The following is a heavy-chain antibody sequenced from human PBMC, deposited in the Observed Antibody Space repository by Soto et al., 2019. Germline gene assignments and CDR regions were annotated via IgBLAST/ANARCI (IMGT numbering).Heavy chain of an antibody. D-gene: IGHD3-3*01. V-gene: IGHV3-30*18. CDR2: ISYDGSNK. CDR1: GFTFSSYG. CDR3: AKDRRTDYDFWSGFGAFDI. Sequence: PGGSLRLSCAASGFTFSSYGMHWVRQAPGKGLEWVAVISYDGSNKYYADSVKGRFTISRDNSKNTLYLQMNSLRAEDTAVYYCAKDRRTDYDFWSGFGAFDIWGQGTMDTVSS. J-gene: IGHJ3*02.